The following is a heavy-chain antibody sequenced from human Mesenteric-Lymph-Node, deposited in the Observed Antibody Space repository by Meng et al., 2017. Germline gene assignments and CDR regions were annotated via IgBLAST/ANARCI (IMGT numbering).Heavy chain of an antibody. Sequence: GGSLRLSCAASGFTFSSYWMHWVRQAPGKGLVWVSRINSDGSSTSYADSVKGRFTISRDNAKNTLYLQMNSLRAEDTAVYYCARVKTDRVWFGELLKEDYWGQGTLVTVSS. V-gene: IGHV3-74*01. D-gene: IGHD3-10*01. J-gene: IGHJ4*02. CDR1: GFTFSSYW. CDR3: ARVKTDRVWFGELLKEDY. CDR2: INSDGSST.